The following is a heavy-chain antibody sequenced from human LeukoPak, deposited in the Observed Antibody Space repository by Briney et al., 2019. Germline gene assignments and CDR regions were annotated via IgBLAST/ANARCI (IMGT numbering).Heavy chain of an antibody. D-gene: IGHD4-17*01. CDR2: IYYSGST. Sequence: SETLSLTCTVSGGSISSSSYFWGWIRQPPGKGLEWIGSIYYSGSTYYSPSLKSRVTISVDTSKNQFSLKLSSVTAADTAVYYCARQSAGYGQPRQNWGQGTLVTVSS. CDR1: GGSISSSSYF. CDR3: ARQSAGYGQPRQN. V-gene: IGHV4-39*01. J-gene: IGHJ4*02.